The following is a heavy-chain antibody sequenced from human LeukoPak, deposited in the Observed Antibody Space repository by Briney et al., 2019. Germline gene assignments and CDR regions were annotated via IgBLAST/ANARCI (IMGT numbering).Heavy chain of an antibody. Sequence: GGSLRLSCAASGFTFSSYAMHWVRQAPGKGLEWVSSISSSSSYIYYADSVKGRFTISRDNAKNSLYLQMNSLRAEDTAVYYCARGITMIVVAPGYWGQGTLVTVSS. CDR1: GFTFSSYA. CDR2: ISSSSSYI. J-gene: IGHJ4*02. D-gene: IGHD3-22*01. CDR3: ARGITMIVVAPGY. V-gene: IGHV3-21*01.